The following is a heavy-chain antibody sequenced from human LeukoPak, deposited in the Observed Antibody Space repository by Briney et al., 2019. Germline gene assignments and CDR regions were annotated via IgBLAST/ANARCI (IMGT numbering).Heavy chain of an antibody. Sequence: CXXSGGSISSYYWSWIRQPAGKGLEWIGRIYTSGSTNYNPSLKSRVTMSVDTSKNQFSLKLSSVTAADTAVYYCGXXXXXXXXXXXXGYYFDYWGQGTLVTVSS. CDR2: IYTSGST. V-gene: IGHV4-4*07. CDR1: GGSISSYY. CDR3: GXXXXXXXXXXXXGYYFDY. J-gene: IGHJ4*02.